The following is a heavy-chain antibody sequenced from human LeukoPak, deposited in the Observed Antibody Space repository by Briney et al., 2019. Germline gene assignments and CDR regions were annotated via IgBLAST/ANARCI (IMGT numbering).Heavy chain of an antibody. J-gene: IGHJ4*02. CDR3: AKLKDSSGYYAPGFDY. CDR1: GFTFSSYA. D-gene: IGHD3-22*01. CDR2: ISGSGGST. V-gene: IGHV3-23*01. Sequence: GGSLRLSCAASGFTFSSYAMSWVRQAPGKGLEWVSAISGSGGSTYYADSVKGRFTISRDNSKNTLYLQMNSLRAEDAAVYYCAKLKDSSGYYAPGFDYWGQGTLVTVSS.